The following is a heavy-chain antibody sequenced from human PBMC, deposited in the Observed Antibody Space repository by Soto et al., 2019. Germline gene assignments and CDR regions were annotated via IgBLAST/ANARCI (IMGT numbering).Heavy chain of an antibody. Sequence: PGGSLRLSCTASGFTFGDFHMSGCRQAPGRGLEWIIFTTIKADGGTTYYAASVRGRFTISRDDSASIAYLQMNSLKTEDPAVYFPTRELSPGTRAFDIWRPGTMLNASS. J-gene: IGHJ3*02. D-gene: IGHD1-26*01. CDR2: TTIKADGGTT. V-gene: IGHV3-49*03. CDR1: GFTFGDFH. CDR3: TRELSPGTRAFDI.